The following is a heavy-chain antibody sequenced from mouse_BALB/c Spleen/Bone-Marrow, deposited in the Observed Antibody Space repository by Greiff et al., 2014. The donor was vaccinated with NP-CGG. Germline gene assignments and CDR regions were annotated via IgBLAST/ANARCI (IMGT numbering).Heavy chain of an antibody. V-gene: IGHV1-5*01. Sequence: EVNLVESGTVLARPGASVKMSCKASGYSFTSYWMHWVKQRPGQGLESIGAIYPGNSDTSYTQKFKGKAKLTAVTSASTAYMELTSLTNEDSAVYYCTRTRGYYFDYWGQGTTLTVSS. J-gene: IGHJ2*01. CDR3: TRTRGYYFDY. CDR1: GYSFTSYW. CDR2: IYPGNSDT.